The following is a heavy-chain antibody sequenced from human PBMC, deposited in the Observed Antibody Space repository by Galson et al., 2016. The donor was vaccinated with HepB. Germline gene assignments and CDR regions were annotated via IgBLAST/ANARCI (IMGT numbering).Heavy chain of an antibody. D-gene: IGHD3-10*01. Sequence: SVKVSCKASGGTFSTYAITWVRQAPGQGLEWVGGITPMFGTPSYAQKFQDRVTISADGSTNTAYMELSRLTSEDTAVYYCARDQSPGRIPYQYGMDVWGQGTTVIVSS. J-gene: IGHJ6*02. V-gene: IGHV1-69*13. CDR3: ARDQSPGRIPYQYGMDV. CDR1: GGTFSTYA. CDR2: ITPMFGTP.